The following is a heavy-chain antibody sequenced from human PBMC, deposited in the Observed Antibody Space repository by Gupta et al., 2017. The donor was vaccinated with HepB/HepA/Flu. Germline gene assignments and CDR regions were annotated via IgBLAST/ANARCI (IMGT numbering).Heavy chain of an antibody. D-gene: IGHD3/OR15-3a*01. CDR2: MLYSGST. CDR1: GGSITGDY. J-gene: IGHJ4*02. CDR3: ARSMTFVGLFDS. Sequence: QVQLKETGRGLVKHSETPSLTCTVSGGSITGDYWSWIRQPPGKGLAWIGYMLYSGSTNYNPSLKSRVTMSIDTSKSRFSLKLSSVTVADTAVYYCARSMTFVGLFDSWGQGTLITVTS. V-gene: IGHV4-59*01.